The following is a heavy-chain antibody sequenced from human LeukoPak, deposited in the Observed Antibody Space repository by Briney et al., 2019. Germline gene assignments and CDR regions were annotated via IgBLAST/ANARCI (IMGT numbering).Heavy chain of an antibody. J-gene: IGHJ4*02. D-gene: IGHD5-18*01. V-gene: IGHV3-21*01. CDR1: GFSFSDYN. CDR3: ARRATSERGHSYGLDY. CDR2: IGTSSSYI. Sequence: GGSLRLSCAASGFSFSDYNIHWIRQAPGKGLEWVSSIGTSSSYIYYADSLKGRFTISRDNAKNSLYLQMNSLRAEDTAVYYCARRATSERGHSYGLDYWGQGTLVTVSS.